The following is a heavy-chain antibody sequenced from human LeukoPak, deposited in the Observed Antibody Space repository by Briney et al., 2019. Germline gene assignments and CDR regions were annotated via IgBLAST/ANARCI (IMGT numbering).Heavy chain of an antibody. D-gene: IGHD2-21*02. CDR3: ARGMVVTAIPADYYYYGTDV. CDR2: IKQDGSEK. J-gene: IGHJ6*02. CDR1: GFTFSSYW. Sequence: PGGSLRLSCAASGFTFSSYWMSWVRQAPGKGLEWVANIKQDGSEKYYVDSVKGRFTISRDNAKNSLYLQMNSLRAEDTAVYYCARGMVVTAIPADYYYYGTDVWGQGTTVTVSS. V-gene: IGHV3-7*01.